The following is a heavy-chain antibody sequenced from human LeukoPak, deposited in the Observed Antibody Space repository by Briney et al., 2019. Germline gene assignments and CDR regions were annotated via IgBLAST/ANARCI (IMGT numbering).Heavy chain of an antibody. D-gene: IGHD3-22*01. J-gene: IGHJ4*02. CDR1: GYTFISYA. CDR2: INTNTGNP. Sequence: ASVKVSCKASGYTFISYAMNWVRQAPGQGLEWMGWINTNTGNPTYAQDFTGRFVFSLDTSVRTTYLQNSSLKAEDTAVYYCARAYNYDSSVYDYWGQGTLVTVSS. V-gene: IGHV7-4-1*02. CDR3: ARAYNYDSSVYDY.